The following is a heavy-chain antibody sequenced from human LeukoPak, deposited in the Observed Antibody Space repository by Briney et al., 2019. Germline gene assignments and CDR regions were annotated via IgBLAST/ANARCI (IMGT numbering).Heavy chain of an antibody. V-gene: IGHV3-74*01. D-gene: IGHD3-16*01. Sequence: PGGSLRLSCAASGFTFSSYAMHWVRQAPGKGLEWVSRIHSDGSRTDYADSLKGRFTISRDNAKNTLYLQMNSLRAEDTAVYYCVRTSNYGFDYWGQGTLVTVSS. J-gene: IGHJ4*02. CDR1: GFTFSSYA. CDR3: VRTSNYGFDY. CDR2: IHSDGSRT.